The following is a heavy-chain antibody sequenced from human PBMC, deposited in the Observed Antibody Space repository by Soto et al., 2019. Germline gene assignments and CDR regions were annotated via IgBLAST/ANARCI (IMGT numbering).Heavy chain of an antibody. CDR1: GGSISRRSYY. CDR2: IYYSGST. CDR3: ARHKLLESLAIVDY. J-gene: IGHJ4*02. Sequence: PSETLRLTWSVSGGSISRRSYYWGWIRQPPGKGLEWIGSIYYSGSTYYNPSLKSRVTISVDTSKNQFSLKLSSVTAADTAVDDCARHKLLESLAIVDYWGKGTLVT. V-gene: IGHV4-39*01. D-gene: IGHD3-3*01.